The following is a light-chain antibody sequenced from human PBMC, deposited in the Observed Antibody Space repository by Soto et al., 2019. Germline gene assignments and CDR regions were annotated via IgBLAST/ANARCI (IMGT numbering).Light chain of an antibody. CDR3: QSYDSSLSGVV. V-gene: IGLV1-40*01. CDR2: GNS. J-gene: IGLJ2*01. Sequence: QSVLTQPPSVSGAPGQRVTISCTGSSSNIGAGFDVHWYQQLPGTAPKLLIYGNSNRPSGVPDRFSGSESGTSASLAITGLQAEDEADYYCQSYDSSLSGVVFCGGTKLTVL. CDR1: SSNIGAGFD.